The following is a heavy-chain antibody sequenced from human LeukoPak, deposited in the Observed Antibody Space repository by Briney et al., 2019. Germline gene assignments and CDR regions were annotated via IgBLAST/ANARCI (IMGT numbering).Heavy chain of an antibody. CDR3: AKVVAPGGNVDSYGMDV. CDR2: IWYDGSNK. V-gene: IGHV3-33*06. J-gene: IGHJ6*02. Sequence: PGGSLRLSCAASGFTFSTYGMHWVRQAPGKGLEWVAVIWYDGSNKNHADSVKGRFTISRDNSKNTLYLQMNSLRVEDTAVYYCAKVVAPGGNVDSYGMDVWGQGTTVTVSS. CDR1: GFTFSTYG. D-gene: IGHD1-1*01.